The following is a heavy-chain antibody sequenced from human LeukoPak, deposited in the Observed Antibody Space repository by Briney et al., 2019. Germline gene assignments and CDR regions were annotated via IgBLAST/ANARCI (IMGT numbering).Heavy chain of an antibody. D-gene: IGHD6-19*01. J-gene: IGHJ4*02. Sequence: PGGSLRLSCAASGFTFSSYAMSWVRQAPGKGLEWVSGLSGSGTITYYIDSVKGRFTISRDNSKNTLYLRINSLRAEDTAVYYCAQWLVPLNYFDCWGQGTLVTVSS. CDR3: AQWLVPLNYFDC. CDR1: GFTFSSYA. CDR2: LSGSGTIT. V-gene: IGHV3-23*01.